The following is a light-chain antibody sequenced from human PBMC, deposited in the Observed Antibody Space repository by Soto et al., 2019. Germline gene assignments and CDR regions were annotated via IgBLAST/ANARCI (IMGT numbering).Light chain of an antibody. Sequence: DIPMTQSPSTLSASVGDGVTITCRASQNISVWLAWYQQRPGKAPKCLIYDASSLETGVPSRFSGSGSGTEFTLTIRSLQPDDFATYYGQQYDSSAPTFGQGNKREIK. J-gene: IGKJ2*01. CDR3: QQYDSSAPT. CDR2: DAS. V-gene: IGKV1-5*01. CDR1: QNISVW.